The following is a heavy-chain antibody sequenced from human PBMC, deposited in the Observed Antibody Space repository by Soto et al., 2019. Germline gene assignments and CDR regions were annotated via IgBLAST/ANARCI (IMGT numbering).Heavy chain of an antibody. Sequence: QITVKESGPKLVKPSQTLTLTCAFSGFSLSTSGVGVGWVRQPPGKAPEWLALTYWDEDKRYRPSLKSRLSITKDTSKDQVVFTMTNMDPVDTATYYCVHQAWNNNTYYFDLWGRGTLVTVSS. J-gene: IGHJ2*01. CDR2: TYWDEDK. V-gene: IGHV2-5*02. D-gene: IGHD1-1*01. CDR3: VHQAWNNNTYYFDL. CDR1: GFSLSTSGVG.